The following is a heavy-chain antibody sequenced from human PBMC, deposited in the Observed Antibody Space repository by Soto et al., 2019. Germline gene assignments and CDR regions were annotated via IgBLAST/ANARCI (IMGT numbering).Heavy chain of an antibody. V-gene: IGHV1-18*01. D-gene: IGHD2-2*01. J-gene: IGHJ5*02. CDR1: GYTFTSYG. CDR2: ISAYNGNT. CDR3: AGYCSSTSCPRSPFYGDYVTGPFDP. Sequence: ASVKVSCKASGYTFTSYGISWVRQAPGQGLEWMGWISAYNGNTNYAQKLQGRVTMTTDTSTSTAYMELRSLRSDDTAVYYCAGYCSSTSCPRSPFYGDYVTGPFDPWGQGTLVTVSS.